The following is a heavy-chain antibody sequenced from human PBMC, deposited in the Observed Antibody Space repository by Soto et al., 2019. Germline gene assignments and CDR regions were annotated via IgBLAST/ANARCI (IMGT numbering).Heavy chain of an antibody. CDR2: IYSGGTT. Sequence: VQLVESGGGLVQPGGSLRLSCEASGFTVSSHYMSWVRQAPGKGLEWVSVIYSGGTTYYAKSVTGRFIISRDNSKSTVYLQMNSLRAEDTAIYYCARDRSISDYRSSGALGLWGQGARVSVSS. J-gene: IGHJ4*02. D-gene: IGHD3-10*01. CDR1: GFTVSSHY. CDR3: ARDRSISDYRSSGALGL. V-gene: IGHV3-66*01.